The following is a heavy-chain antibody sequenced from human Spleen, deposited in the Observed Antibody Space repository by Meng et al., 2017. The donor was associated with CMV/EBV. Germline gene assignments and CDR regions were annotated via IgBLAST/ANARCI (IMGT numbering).Heavy chain of an antibody. CDR2: ISGSGGST. V-gene: IGHV3-23*01. J-gene: IGHJ4*02. D-gene: IGHD3-3*01. Sequence: GGSLRLSCAASGFTFPIFAMTWVRQAPGKGLEWVSGISGSGGSTYYADSVKGRFTISRDNSKNTLYLQMNGLRAEDTAVYYCARSNFWSGYSEFDYWGQGALVTVSS. CDR1: GFTFPIFA. CDR3: ARSNFWSGYSEFDY.